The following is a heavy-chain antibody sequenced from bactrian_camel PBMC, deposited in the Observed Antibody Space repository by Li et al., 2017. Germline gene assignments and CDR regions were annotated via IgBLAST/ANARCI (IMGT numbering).Heavy chain of an antibody. Sequence: HVQLVESGGGSVQSGGSLSLSCVASGDTDRNYCMGWFRQAPGKEREQVAAIYTGRAYYSEAVKGRFTISKQTWFLQMRNLRPEDTALYRCAYSWNVSARTALETIIRPDEFGYWGDGTQVTVS. D-gene: IGHD1*01. CDR2: IYTGRA. CDR3: AYSWNVSARTALETIIRPDEFGY. CDR1: GDTDRNYC. J-gene: IGHJ4*01. V-gene: IGHV3S1*01.